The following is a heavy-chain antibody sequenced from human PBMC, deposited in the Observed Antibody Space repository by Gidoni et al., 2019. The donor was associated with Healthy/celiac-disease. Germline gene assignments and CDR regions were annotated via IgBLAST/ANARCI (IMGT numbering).Heavy chain of an antibody. CDR2: ISYDGSNK. V-gene: IGHV3-30*18. CDR3: AKDKISWNDEGYYYGMDV. J-gene: IGHJ6*02. Sequence: QVQLVESGGGVVQPGRSLRLSCAASGFTFRSYGMHWVRQAPGKGLEWVAVISYDGSNKYYADSVKGRFTISRDNSKNTLYLQMNSLRAEDTAVYYCAKDKISWNDEGYYYGMDVWGQGTTVTVSS. CDR1: GFTFRSYG. D-gene: IGHD1-1*01.